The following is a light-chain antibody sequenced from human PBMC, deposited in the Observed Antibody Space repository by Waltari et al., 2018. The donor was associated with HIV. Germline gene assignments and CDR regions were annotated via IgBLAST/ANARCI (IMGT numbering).Light chain of an antibody. CDR1: QRIDNN. Sequence: DIQMTQSTPPLSASVGDRVTITCRASQRIDNNLSWYQQKPGQAPNLLIYAASSLQSGVPSRFSGSGSGTDFTLTISTLQPEDFATYYCQYSYGAPFPFGPGTKVDIK. CDR3: QYSYGAPFP. J-gene: IGKJ3*01. CDR2: AAS. V-gene: IGKV1-39*01.